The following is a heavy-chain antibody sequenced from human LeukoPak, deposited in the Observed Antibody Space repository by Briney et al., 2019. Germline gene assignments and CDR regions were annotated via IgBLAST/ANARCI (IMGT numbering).Heavy chain of an antibody. V-gene: IGHV3-30*03. CDR1: GFTFSSYG. CDR2: ISYDGSNK. CDR3: TAKPVGYSGYDRP. Sequence: GRSLRLSCAASGFTFSSYGMHWVRQAPGKGLEWVAVISYDGSNKYYADSVKGRFTISRDNSKNTLYLQMNSLRAEDTAVYYCTAKPVGYSGYDRPWGQGTLVTVSS. D-gene: IGHD5-12*01. J-gene: IGHJ4*02.